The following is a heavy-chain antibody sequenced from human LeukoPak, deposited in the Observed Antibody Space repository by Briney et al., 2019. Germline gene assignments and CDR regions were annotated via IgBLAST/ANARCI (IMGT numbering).Heavy chain of an antibody. Sequence: ASLKVYCKASGYTFTGYYMLWVRQDPGQGLQCMGWINPNSGGTNYAQKFQGTVTMTRDTSISTAYMELSRLRSDDTAVYYCARAEKLMITMVRGALASKKGFDIWGQGTMVTVSS. CDR3: ARAEKLMITMVRGALASKKGFDI. J-gene: IGHJ3*02. D-gene: IGHD3-10*01. CDR2: INPNSGGT. V-gene: IGHV1-2*02. CDR1: GYTFTGYY.